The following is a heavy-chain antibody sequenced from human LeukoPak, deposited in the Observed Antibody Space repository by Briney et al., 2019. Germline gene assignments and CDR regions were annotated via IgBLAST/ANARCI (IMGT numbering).Heavy chain of an antibody. CDR1: GYTFTSYG. CDR2: ISAYNGNT. Sequence: GASVKVSCKDSGYTFTSYGISWVRQAPGQGLEWMGWISAYNGNTNYAQKLQGRVTTTTDTSTSTAYMELRSLRSDDTAVYYCASQPTLEYSSSHDAFDIWGQGTMVTVSS. CDR3: ASQPTLEYSSSHDAFDI. J-gene: IGHJ3*02. V-gene: IGHV1-18*01. D-gene: IGHD6-6*01.